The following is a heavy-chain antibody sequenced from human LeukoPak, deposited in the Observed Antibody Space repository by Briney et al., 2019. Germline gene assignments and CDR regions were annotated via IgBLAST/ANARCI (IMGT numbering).Heavy chain of an antibody. V-gene: IGHV4-59*01. D-gene: IGHD4-11*01. CDR1: GYSISSYY. Sequence: SSETLSLTCAVSGYSISSYYWSWIRQPPGKGLEWIGYIYYSGSTNYNPSLKSRVTISVDTSKNQFSLKLSSVTAADTAVYYCARGNTVTTPYYYYYYMDDWGKGTTVTVSS. CDR3: ARGNTVTTPYYYYYYMDD. CDR2: IYYSGST. J-gene: IGHJ6*03.